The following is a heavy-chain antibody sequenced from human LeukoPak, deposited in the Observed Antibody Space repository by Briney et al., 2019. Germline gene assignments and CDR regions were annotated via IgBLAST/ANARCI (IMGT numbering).Heavy chain of an antibody. Sequence: SETLSLTCTVSGGSISSSSYYWGWIRQPPGKGLEWIGSIYYSGSTYYNPSLKSRVTISVDTSKNQFSLKLSSVTAADTAVYYCASRGSVGATTDFDYWAREPWSPSPQ. CDR3: ASRGSVGATTDFDY. J-gene: IGHJ4*02. V-gene: IGHV4-39*01. CDR2: IYYSGST. D-gene: IGHD1-26*01. CDR1: GGSISSSSYY.